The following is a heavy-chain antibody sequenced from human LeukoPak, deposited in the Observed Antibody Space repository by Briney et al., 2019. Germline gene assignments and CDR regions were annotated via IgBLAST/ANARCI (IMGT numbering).Heavy chain of an antibody. CDR1: GFTFSSYG. J-gene: IGHJ5*02. V-gene: IGHV3-33*06. D-gene: IGHD2-2*02. CDR2: IWYDGSNK. Sequence: GGSLRLSCAASGFTFSSYGMHWVRQAPGKGLEWVAVIWYDGSNKYYADSVKGRFTISRDNSKNTLYLQMNSLRAEDTAVYYCAKDICSSTSCYSPAWGQGTLVTVSS. CDR3: AKDICSSTSCYSPA.